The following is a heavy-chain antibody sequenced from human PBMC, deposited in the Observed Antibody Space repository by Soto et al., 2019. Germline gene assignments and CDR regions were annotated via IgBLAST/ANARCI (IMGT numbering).Heavy chain of an antibody. V-gene: IGHV4-34*01. CDR2: INHSGST. D-gene: IGHD6-13*01. J-gene: IGHJ2*01. Sequence: SETLSLTCAVYGGSFSGYYWSWIRQPPGKGLEWIGEINHSGSTNYNPSLKSRVTISVDTSKNQFSLKLSSVTAADTAVYYCASGVEQQLAPYWYFDLWGRGTLVTVSS. CDR1: GGSFSGYY. CDR3: ASGVEQQLAPYWYFDL.